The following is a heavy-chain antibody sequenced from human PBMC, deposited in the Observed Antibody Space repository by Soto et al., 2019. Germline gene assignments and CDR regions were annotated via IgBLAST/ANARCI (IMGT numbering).Heavy chain of an antibody. Sequence: LXLSCAGTEFAFSSCWMNWVVQGPGKGLEWVANINQDGNEDNLLDSVKGRFTISRDNAKNSLFLQMNSLRVDDTAVYYCERTGDGHHDFLDYWGQGALVTVSS. CDR2: INQDGNED. J-gene: IGHJ4*02. V-gene: IGHV3-7*01. CDR1: EFAFSSCW. CDR3: ERTGDGHHDFLDY. D-gene: IGHD1-1*01.